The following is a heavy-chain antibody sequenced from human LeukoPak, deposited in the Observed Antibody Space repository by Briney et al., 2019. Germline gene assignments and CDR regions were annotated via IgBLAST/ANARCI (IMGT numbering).Heavy chain of an antibody. CDR3: AKMGGKGGIWPPILYYFYYYMDV. J-gene: IGHJ6*03. CDR2: INSNTGNP. Sequence: SSVKVSCKASGYTFTSYVMNGVRQAPGQGLEGLGWINSNTGNPTYAQGFTGRFVFSLDTYVSTAYLHISSLKAEDTAVYYCAKMGGKGGIWPPILYYFYYYMDVWGKGTTVTASS. V-gene: IGHV7-4-1*02. CDR1: GYTFTSYV. D-gene: IGHD4-23*01.